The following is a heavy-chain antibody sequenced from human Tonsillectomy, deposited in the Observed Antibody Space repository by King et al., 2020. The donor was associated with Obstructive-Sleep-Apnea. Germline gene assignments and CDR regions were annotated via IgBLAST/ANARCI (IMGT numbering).Heavy chain of an antibody. V-gene: IGHV3-23*04. Sequence: VQLVESGGGLVQPGGSLRLSCAASGFTFSSFAMAWGRQAPGQGLEGVSTISGSAGKTYDADSVKGRFTISRDNSKRTLYLQMNSLRAEDTAVYYCAKYRAVAVSVFDYWGQGTLVTVSS. D-gene: IGHD6-19*01. J-gene: IGHJ4*02. CDR3: AKYRAVAVSVFDY. CDR2: ISGSAGKT. CDR1: GFTFSSFA.